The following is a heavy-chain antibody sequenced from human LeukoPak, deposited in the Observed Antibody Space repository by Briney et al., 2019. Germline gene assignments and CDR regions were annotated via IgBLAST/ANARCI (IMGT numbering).Heavy chain of an antibody. CDR3: ARDRPGYSSWFDL. J-gene: IGHJ5*02. CDR1: GYTFTGYH. Sequence: ASVKVSCKASGYTFTGYHIHWVRQAPGQGLEWMGWINSNTGGTNYAQKFQGRVTLARDTSITTAYMEMISLRSDDTAVYYCARDRPGYSSWFDLWGQGTLVTVSS. V-gene: IGHV1-2*02. D-gene: IGHD6-19*01. CDR2: INSNTGGT.